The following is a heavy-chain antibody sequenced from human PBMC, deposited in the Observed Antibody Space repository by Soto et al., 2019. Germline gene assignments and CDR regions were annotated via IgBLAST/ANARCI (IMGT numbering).Heavy chain of an antibody. CDR3: ARERYYGMDV. J-gene: IGHJ6*02. V-gene: IGHV4-59*01. CDR2: IYYSGST. Sequence: LSLTCTVSGGSISSYYWSWIRQPPGKGLEWIGYIYYSGSTNYNPSLKSRVTISVDTSRNQFSLKLSSVTAADTAVYYCARERYYGMDVWGQGTTVTVSS. CDR1: GGSISSYY.